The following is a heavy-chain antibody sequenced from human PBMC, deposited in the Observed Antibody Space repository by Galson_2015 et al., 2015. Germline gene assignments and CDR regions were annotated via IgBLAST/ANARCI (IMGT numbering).Heavy chain of an antibody. CDR1: GFTFSSYW. CDR2: IKQDGGEK. J-gene: IGHJ4*02. V-gene: IGHV3-7*01. D-gene: IGHD2-21*02. Sequence: SLRLSCAASGFTFSSYWMSWVRQAPGKGLEWVANIKQDGGEKYYVDSVKGRFTISRDNAKNSLYLQMNSLRAEDTAVYYCARDRGAYGAYCGGDCSGFDYWGQGTLVTVSS. CDR3: ARDRGAYGAYCGGDCSGFDY.